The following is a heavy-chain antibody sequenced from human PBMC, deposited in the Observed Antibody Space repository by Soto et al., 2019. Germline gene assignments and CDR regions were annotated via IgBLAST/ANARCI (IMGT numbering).Heavy chain of an antibody. CDR2: ISSSSSYI. J-gene: IGHJ6*02. V-gene: IGHV3-21*01. D-gene: IGHD3-16*01. CDR3: ARAPPGVGGYYYYYGMDV. CDR1: GFTFSSYS. Sequence: GGSLRLSCAASGFTFSSYSMNWVRQAPGKGLEWVSSISSSSSYIYYADSVKGRFTISRDNAKNSLYLQMNSLRAEDTAVYYCARAPPGVGGYYYYYGMDVWGQGTTGTVSS.